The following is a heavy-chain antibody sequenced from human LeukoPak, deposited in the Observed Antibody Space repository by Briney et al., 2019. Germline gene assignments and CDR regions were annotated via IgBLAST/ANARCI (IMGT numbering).Heavy chain of an antibody. Sequence: PSETLSLTCAVYGGSFSGYYWSWIRQPPGKGLEWIGEINHSGSTNYNPSLKSRVTISVDTSKNQFSLKLSSVTAADTAVYYCAAELWELPYYWGQGTLVTVSS. CDR1: GGSFSGYY. J-gene: IGHJ4*02. V-gene: IGHV4-34*01. D-gene: IGHD1-26*01. CDR2: INHSGST. CDR3: AAELWELPYY.